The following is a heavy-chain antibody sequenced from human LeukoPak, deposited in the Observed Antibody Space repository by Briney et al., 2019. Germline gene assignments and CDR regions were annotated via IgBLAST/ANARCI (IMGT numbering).Heavy chain of an antibody. CDR3: VKPNFLVPFDY. V-gene: IGHV3-64D*06. CDR2: ISSNGGST. Sequence: PGGSLRLSCSASGFTFSSYAMHWVRQAPGKGLEYVSAISSNGGSTYYADSVKGRFTISRDNSRNTLYLQMSSLRAEDTAVYYCVKPNFLVPFDYWGQGTLVTVSS. J-gene: IGHJ4*02. CDR1: GFTFSSYA.